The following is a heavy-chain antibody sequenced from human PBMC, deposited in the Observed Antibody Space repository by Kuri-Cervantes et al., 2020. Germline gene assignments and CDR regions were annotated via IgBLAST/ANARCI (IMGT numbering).Heavy chain of an antibody. CDR3: ARAAHWYSGSYSLLGY. CDR1: GFTFDDYG. Sequence: ETLSLTCAASGFTFDDYGMSWVRQAPGKGLEWVSGINWNGGSTGYADSVKGRFTISRDNAKNSLYLQMNSLRDEDTAVYYCARAAHWYSGSYSLLGYWGQGTLVTVSS. CDR2: INWNGGST. D-gene: IGHD1-26*01. V-gene: IGHV3-20*04. J-gene: IGHJ4*02.